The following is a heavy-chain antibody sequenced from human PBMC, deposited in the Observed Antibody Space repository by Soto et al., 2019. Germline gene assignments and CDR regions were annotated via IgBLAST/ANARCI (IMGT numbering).Heavy chain of an antibody. V-gene: IGHV1-3*01. J-gene: IGHJ4*02. CDR3: XXXXXXVXAADY. CDR1: GYTFTSYA. CDR2: INAGNGNT. Sequence: QVQLVQSGAEVKKPGASVKVSCKASGYTFTSYAMHWVRQAPGQRLEWMGWINAGNGNTKYSQKFQGRVTITRDTXXXXXXXXXXXXXXXXXXXXXXXXXXXXVXAADYWGQGTLFTVSS. D-gene: IGHD2-21*02.